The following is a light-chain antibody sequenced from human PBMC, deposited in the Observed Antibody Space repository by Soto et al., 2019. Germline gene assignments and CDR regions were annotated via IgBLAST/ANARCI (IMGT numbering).Light chain of an antibody. CDR1: QSVLYSSNNNNY. Sequence: DIVMTQSPDSLAVSLGERATINCKSSQSVLYSSNNNNYSAWYQQKPGQPPKLLIYWASTRESGVPDRFSGSGSGTDFTLTISSLQAEDVAVYYCQQYYSSPQTFGPGTKVDIK. V-gene: IGKV4-1*01. J-gene: IGKJ3*01. CDR3: QQYYSSPQT. CDR2: WAS.